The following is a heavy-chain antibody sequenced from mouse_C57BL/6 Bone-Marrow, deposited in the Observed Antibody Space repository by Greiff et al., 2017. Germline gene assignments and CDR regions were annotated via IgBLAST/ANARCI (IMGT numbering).Heavy chain of an antibody. CDR1: GYTFTNYC. D-gene: IGHD2-2*01. CDR3: AREGLRFYWYFDV. Sequence: QVQLLQPGAELVMPGASLKLSCEASGYTFTNYCMPWVQQTPGQGLEWIGEIGPSDSYTNYHPTVKGKFTFSVDKSTSTAYMQLSSLKSEDSAVYYCAREGLRFYWYFDVWGTGTTVTVSS. CDR2: IGPSDSYT. V-gene: IGHV1-69*01. J-gene: IGHJ1*03.